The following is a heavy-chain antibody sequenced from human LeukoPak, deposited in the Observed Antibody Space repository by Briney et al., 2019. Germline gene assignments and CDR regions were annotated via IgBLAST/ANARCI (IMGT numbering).Heavy chain of an antibody. J-gene: IGHJ4*02. CDR2: IYHSGSA. D-gene: IGHD6-13*01. Sequence: SETLSLTCTVSDYSITNGYYWGWIRQPPGKGLEWIGSIYHSGSAYYNPSLKSRVTISVDTSKNQFSLKLSSVTAADTAVFYCARAFYSSSWYHKEDFFDYWGQGTLVTVSS. CDR3: ARAFYSSSWYHKEDFFDY. CDR1: DYSITNGYY. V-gene: IGHV4-38-2*02.